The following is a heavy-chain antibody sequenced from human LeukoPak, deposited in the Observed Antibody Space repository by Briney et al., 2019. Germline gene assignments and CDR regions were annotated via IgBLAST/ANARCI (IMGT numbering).Heavy chain of an antibody. V-gene: IGHV3-7*01. J-gene: IGHJ1*01. Sequence: GGSLRLSCAASGFTFSSYWMSWVRQAPGKGLEWVANIKQDGGEKDYVDSVKGRFTISRDNAKNSLYLQMNSLRAEDTAVYYCARGLYPDYYVSSGSSPPEHWGQGTLVTVSS. CDR3: ARGLYPDYYVSSGSSPPEH. D-gene: IGHD3-22*01. CDR1: GFTFSSYW. CDR2: IKQDGGEK.